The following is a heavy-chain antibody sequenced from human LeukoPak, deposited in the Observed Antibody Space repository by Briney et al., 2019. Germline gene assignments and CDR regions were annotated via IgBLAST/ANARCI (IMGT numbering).Heavy chain of an antibody. CDR3: AKVDKGGSYSGLDY. J-gene: IGHJ4*02. CDR2: ISSSSSCI. D-gene: IGHD1-26*01. V-gene: IGHV3-21*01. CDR1: GFTFSSYS. Sequence: GGSLRLSCAASGFTFSSYSMNWVRQAPGKGLEWVSSISSSSSCIYYADSVKGRFTISRDNAKNSLYLQMNSLRAEDTAVYYCAKVDKGGSYSGLDYWGQGTLVTVSS.